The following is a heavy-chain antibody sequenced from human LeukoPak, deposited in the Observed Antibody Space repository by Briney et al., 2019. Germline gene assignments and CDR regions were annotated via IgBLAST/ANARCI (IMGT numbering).Heavy chain of an antibody. CDR2: INPSGGST. J-gene: IGHJ4*02. Sequence: ASVKVFCKASGYTFTSYYMHWVRQAHGQGLEWMGIINPSGGSTSYAQKFQGRVTMTRDMSTSTVYMELSSLRSEDTAVYYCAREPGIAAAPYFDYWGQGTLVTVSS. CDR1: GYTFTSYY. CDR3: AREPGIAAAPYFDY. V-gene: IGHV1-46*01. D-gene: IGHD6-13*01.